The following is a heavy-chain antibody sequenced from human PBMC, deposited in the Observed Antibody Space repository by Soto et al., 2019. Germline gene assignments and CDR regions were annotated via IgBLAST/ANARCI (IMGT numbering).Heavy chain of an antibody. CDR1: GFTFSSYS. CDR3: ARDRDDSSEVFYYYYYGMDV. Sequence: PGGSLRLSCAASGFTFSSYSMNWVRQAPGKGLEWVSYISSSSSTIYYADSVKGRFTISRDNAKNSLYLQMNSLRDEDTAVYYCARDRDDSSEVFYYYYYGMDVWGQGSTVTVSS. D-gene: IGHD3-22*01. J-gene: IGHJ6*02. V-gene: IGHV3-48*02. CDR2: ISSSSSTI.